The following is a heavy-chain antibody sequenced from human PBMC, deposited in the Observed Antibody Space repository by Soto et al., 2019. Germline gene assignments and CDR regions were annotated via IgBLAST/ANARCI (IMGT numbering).Heavy chain of an antibody. Sequence: GGSLRLSCAASGFTFSDYYMSWIRQAPGKGLEWVSYISSSGSTIYYVDSVKGRFTISRDNAKNSLYLQMNSLRAEDTAVYYCARAVNVNYYYYYMDVWGKGTTVTVSS. CDR3: ARAVNVNYYYYYMDV. CDR1: GFTFSDYY. V-gene: IGHV3-11*01. CDR2: ISSSGSTI. J-gene: IGHJ6*03.